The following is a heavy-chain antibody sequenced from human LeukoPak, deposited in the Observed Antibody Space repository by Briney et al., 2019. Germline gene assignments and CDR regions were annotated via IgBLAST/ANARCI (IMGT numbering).Heavy chain of an antibody. J-gene: IGHJ4*02. CDR1: GFTLSSYE. Sequence: GGSLRLSCAASGFTLSSYEMNWVRQAPGKGLEWVSYISSSGNTIYYADSVKGRFTISRDNAKNSLYLQMNSLRAEDTAVYYCARDRSMATDYWGQGTLVTVSS. CDR3: ARDRSMATDY. D-gene: IGHD5-24*01. CDR2: ISSSGNTI. V-gene: IGHV3-48*03.